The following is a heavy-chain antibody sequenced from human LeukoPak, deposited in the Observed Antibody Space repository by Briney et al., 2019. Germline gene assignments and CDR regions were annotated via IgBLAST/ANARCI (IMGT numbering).Heavy chain of an antibody. CDR2: IYHSGST. CDR1: GGSTSSGGYS. D-gene: IGHD3-10*01. Sequence: SETLSLTCTVSGGSTSSGGYSWSWIRQPPGKGLEWIGYIYHSGSTYYNPSLKSRVTISVDRSKNQFSLKLSSVTAADTAVYYCARGPYISGSFDYWGQGTLVTVSS. V-gene: IGHV4-30-2*01. CDR3: ARGPYISGSFDY. J-gene: IGHJ4*02.